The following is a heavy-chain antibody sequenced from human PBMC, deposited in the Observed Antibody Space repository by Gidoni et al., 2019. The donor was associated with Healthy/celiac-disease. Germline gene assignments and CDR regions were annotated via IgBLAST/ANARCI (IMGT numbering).Heavy chain of an antibody. J-gene: IGHJ3*02. D-gene: IGHD6-19*01. V-gene: IGHV4-59*01. CDR1: GGSISSYY. CDR3: AGGVGDSSGWLDAFDI. CDR2: SYYSGST. Sequence: QVQLQESGPGLVKPSETLSLTCTVSGGSISSYYWSWIRQPPGKGLEWIGYSYYSGSTNYTPSLKSGVTIPVATPTTRFSLNLGSVTAPNPAVYYCAGGVGDSSGWLDAFDIWGQGTMVTVSS.